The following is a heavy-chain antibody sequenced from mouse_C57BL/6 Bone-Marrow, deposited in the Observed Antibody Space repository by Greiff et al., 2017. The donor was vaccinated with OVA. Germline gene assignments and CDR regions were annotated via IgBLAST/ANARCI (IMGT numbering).Heavy chain of an antibody. J-gene: IGHJ4*01. V-gene: IGHV5-15*01. CDR2: ISNLAYSI. D-gene: IGHD2-12*01. CDR1: GFTFSDYG. Sequence: DVHLVESGGGLVQPGGSLKLSCAASGFTFSDYGMAWVRQAPRKGPAWVAFISNLAYSIYYADTVTGRFTISRENAKNTLYLEMSSLRSEDTAMYDCARPHSDYYAMDYWGQGTSVTVSS. CDR3: ARPHSDYYAMDY.